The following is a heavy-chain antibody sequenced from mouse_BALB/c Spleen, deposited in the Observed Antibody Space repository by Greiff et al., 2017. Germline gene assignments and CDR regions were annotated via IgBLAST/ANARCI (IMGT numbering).Heavy chain of an antibody. CDR3: ARSHGDAMDY. Sequence: EVKLVESGGGLVQPGGSRKLSCAASGFTFSSFGMHWVRQAPEKGLEWVAYISSGSSTIYYADTVKGRFTISRDNPKNTLFLQMTSLRSEDTAMYYCARSHGDAMDYWGQGTSVTVSS. CDR2: ISSGSSTI. CDR1: GFTFSSFG. J-gene: IGHJ4*01. V-gene: IGHV5-17*02.